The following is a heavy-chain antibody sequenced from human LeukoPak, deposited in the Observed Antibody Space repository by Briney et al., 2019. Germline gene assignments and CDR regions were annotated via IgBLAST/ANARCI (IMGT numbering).Heavy chain of an antibody. V-gene: IGHV4-34*01. J-gene: IGHJ4*02. D-gene: IGHD6-6*01. Sequence: SETLSLTCAVYGGSFSGYYWSWIRQPPGKGLEWIGEINHSGSTNYNPSLKSRVTISVDASKNQFSLKLSSVTAAETAVYYCARGVREQLVLFSFDYWGQGTLVTVSS. CDR2: INHSGST. CDR1: GGSFSGYY. CDR3: ARGVREQLVLFSFDY.